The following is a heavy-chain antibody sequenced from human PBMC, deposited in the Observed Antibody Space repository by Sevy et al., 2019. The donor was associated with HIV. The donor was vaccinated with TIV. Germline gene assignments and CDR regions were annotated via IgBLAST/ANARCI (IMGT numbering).Heavy chain of an antibody. Sequence: ASVKVSCKASGYTFTGYYMHWVRQAPGQGLEWMGWINPNSGGTNYAQKFQGRVTMTRDTSISTAYMELSRLRSDDTAVYYCAREGGISAAVLYYRGQGTLVTVSS. CDR1: GYTFTGYY. CDR3: AREGGISAAVLYY. D-gene: IGHD6-13*01. V-gene: IGHV1-2*02. J-gene: IGHJ4*02. CDR2: INPNSGGT.